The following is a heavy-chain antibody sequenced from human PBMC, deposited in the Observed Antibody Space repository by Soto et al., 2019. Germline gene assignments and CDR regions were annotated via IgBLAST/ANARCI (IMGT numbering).Heavy chain of an antibody. CDR1: GCTFTSYA. Sequence: GASLKVPCKASGCTFTSYAMHWVRQAPVQSLERMGWINAGNGNTKYSQKFQGRVTITRETSASTAYMELSSLRSEDTAVYYCARTLMPIVVVPAADDAFDIWGQGTMVNVSS. V-gene: IGHV1-3*01. CDR3: ARTLMPIVVVPAADDAFDI. J-gene: IGHJ3*02. CDR2: INAGNGNT. D-gene: IGHD2-2*01.